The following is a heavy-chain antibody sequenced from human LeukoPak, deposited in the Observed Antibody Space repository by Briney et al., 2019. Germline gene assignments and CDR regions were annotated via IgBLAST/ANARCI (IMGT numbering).Heavy chain of an antibody. CDR3: VREDWGSGTIIDY. CDR1: GYTLSSYH. V-gene: IGHV1-18*01. D-gene: IGHD1-14*01. CDR2: INGYTGDT. Sequence: ASVKVSCKASGYTLSSYHISWVRRAPGQGLEWMGWINGYTGDTIYAQRFQGRVTMTTDTSTSTAYMELRSLRFDDTAVYYCVREDWGSGTIIDYWGRGTLVTVSS. J-gene: IGHJ4*02.